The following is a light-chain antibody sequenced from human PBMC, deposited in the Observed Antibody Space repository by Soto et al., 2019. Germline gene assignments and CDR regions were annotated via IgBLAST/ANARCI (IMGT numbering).Light chain of an antibody. CDR1: SSDVGSYDY. V-gene: IGLV2-11*01. Sequence: QSALTQPRSVSGSPGQSVTISCTGTSSDVGSYDYVSWYQQHPGKAPKLMIYDVSKRPSGVPDRFSGSKSGNTASLTISGLQAEDETDYYCCSYAGSNIHYVFGGGTKGTVL. CDR2: DVS. CDR3: CSYAGSNIHYV. J-gene: IGLJ1*01.